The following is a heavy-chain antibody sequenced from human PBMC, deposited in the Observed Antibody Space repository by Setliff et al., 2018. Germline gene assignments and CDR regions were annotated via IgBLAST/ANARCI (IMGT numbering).Heavy chain of an antibody. CDR2: VHYDGVNK. Sequence: GESLKISCAASGFTFSTYYMHWVRQPPGKGLECVAFVHYDGVNKHYRDSVKGRFTISRDNSKNTLYLQMNSLRPDDTAVYYCAKDIYGSGSYAVGGYFDYWGQGTQVTVSS. CDR3: AKDIYGSGSYAVGGYFDY. V-gene: IGHV3-30*02. CDR1: GFTFSTYY. J-gene: IGHJ4*02. D-gene: IGHD3-10*01.